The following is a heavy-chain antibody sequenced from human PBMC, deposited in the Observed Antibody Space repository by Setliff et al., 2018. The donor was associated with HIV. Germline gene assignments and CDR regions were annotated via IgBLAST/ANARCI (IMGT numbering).Heavy chain of an antibody. CDR3: ARYWDCYDS. Sequence: PGGSLRLSCAASGFTFSSYRMNWVRQAPGKGLEWVSSITSSSTSIHYADSVKGRFTISRDNAKNSLFLQMNSLTVDDTAVYYCARYWDCYDSWGQGTLVTVYS. J-gene: IGHJ4*02. V-gene: IGHV3-48*01. D-gene: IGHD2-21*01. CDR1: GFTFSSYR. CDR2: ITSSSTSI.